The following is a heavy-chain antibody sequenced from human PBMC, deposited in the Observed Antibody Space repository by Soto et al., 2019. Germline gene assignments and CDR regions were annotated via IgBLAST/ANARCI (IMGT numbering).Heavy chain of an antibody. CDR2: ISHDGTDR. V-gene: IGHV3-30*18. J-gene: IGHJ5*02. CDR1: GFTFSSYG. D-gene: IGHD6-19*01. CDR3: PKGTAVAYQWFDP. Sequence: QVELVESGGGVVQPGRSLRLSCEASGFTFSSYGMHWVRQAPGKGLEWVAAISHDGTDRYYATSVKGRFTISRDNSKNTLYLQMNSLRSEDTGIYYCPKGTAVAYQWFDPWGQGTLVSVSS.